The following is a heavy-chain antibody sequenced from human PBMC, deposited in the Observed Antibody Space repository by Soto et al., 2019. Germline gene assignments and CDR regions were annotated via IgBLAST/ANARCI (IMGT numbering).Heavy chain of an antibody. V-gene: IGHV4-4*07. CDR2: IYTRGST. D-gene: IGHD6-19*01. CDR1: GGSISTYY. Sequence: QVQLQESGPGLVKPSETLSLTCTVSGGSISTYYWSWIRQPAGKGLEWIGRIYTRGSTNYNPSFKSRVTMSVDTSKNQFSLKLSSVTAADTGVYYCAKVGMVGTVLGSWFDPWGQGILVTVSS. CDR3: AKVGMVGTVLGSWFDP. J-gene: IGHJ5*02.